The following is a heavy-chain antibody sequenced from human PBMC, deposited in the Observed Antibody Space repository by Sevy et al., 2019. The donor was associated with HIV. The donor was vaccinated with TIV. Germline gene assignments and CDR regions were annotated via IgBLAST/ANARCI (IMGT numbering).Heavy chain of an antibody. V-gene: IGHV3-53*01. D-gene: IGHD6-19*01. CDR2: IYSSGGT. CDR3: ARVGSSGWFRYYGMDV. Sequence: GGSLRLSCAASGVTVSNNYMTWVRQAPGKGLEWVSLIYSSGGTYYTDSVKGRFTISRDNSKNTLYLQMNSLRAEDTAVYYCARVGSSGWFRYYGMDVWGQGTTVTVSS. J-gene: IGHJ6*02. CDR1: GVTVSNNY.